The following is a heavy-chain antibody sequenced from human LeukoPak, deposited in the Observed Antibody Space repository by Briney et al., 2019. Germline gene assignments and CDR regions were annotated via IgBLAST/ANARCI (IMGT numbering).Heavy chain of an antibody. J-gene: IGHJ6*02. CDR3: TRNTKDV. CDR1: GFSIDNYE. D-gene: IGHD1-1*01. V-gene: IGHV3-48*03. CDR2: ISSSGSTT. Sequence: GGSLRLSCVASGFSIDNYEMIWVRQAPGKGLEWVSYISSSGSTTFYADSVKGRFTISRDNGKRSLFLQMNSLKAEDTAVYYCTRNTKDVWGPGTTVTVSS.